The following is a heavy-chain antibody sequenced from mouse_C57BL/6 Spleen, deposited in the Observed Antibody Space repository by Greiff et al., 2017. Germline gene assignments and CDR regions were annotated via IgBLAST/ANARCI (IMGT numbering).Heavy chain of an antibody. Sequence: QVQLQQPGAELVKPGASVKVSCKASGYTFTSYWMHWVKQSPGQGLEWIGRIHPSDSDTNYNQKFKGKATLTVNKSSSTAYMQLSSLTSEDSAVYYGAIDFPNSYYFDYWGQGTTLTVSS. J-gene: IGHJ2*01. CDR1: GYTFTSYW. V-gene: IGHV1-74*01. CDR2: IHPSDSDT. CDR3: AIDFPNSYYFDY.